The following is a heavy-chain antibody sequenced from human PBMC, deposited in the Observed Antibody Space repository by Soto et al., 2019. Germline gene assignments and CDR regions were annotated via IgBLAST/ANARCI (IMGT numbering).Heavy chain of an antibody. J-gene: IGHJ4*02. CDR2: IYHSGST. CDR1: SASIRSSNW. V-gene: IGHV4-4*02. Sequence: QVQLQESGPGLVKPSGTLSLTCAVSSASIRSSNWWSWVRQPPGKGLECSGEIYHSGSTNYNPSLKSRVTISADESKTLCSLSLSSVAAADTAVYYCARVIGPVAVAGTFGSFDYWGQGALVTVSS. D-gene: IGHD6-19*01. CDR3: ARVIGPVAVAGTFGSFDY.